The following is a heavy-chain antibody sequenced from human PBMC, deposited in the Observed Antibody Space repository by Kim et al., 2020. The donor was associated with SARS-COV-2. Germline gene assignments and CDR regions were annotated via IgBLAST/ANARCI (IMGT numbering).Heavy chain of an antibody. D-gene: IGHD2-15*01. Sequence: GGSLRLSCAASGFTFDDYAMHWVRQAPGKGLEWVSGISWNSGSIRYVDYVKGRFTISRDNAKNSLFLQMNSLRTEDTALYYCAKDIGNYEYYGMDVWGQGTTVTVSS. CDR1: GFTFDDYA. V-gene: IGHV3-9*01. CDR2: ISWNSGSI. CDR3: AKDIGNYEYYGMDV. J-gene: IGHJ6*02.